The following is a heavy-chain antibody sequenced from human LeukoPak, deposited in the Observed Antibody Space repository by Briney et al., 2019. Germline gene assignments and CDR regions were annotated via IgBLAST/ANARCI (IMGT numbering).Heavy chain of an antibody. CDR2: IIPIFGTA. Sequence: ASVKVSCKAPGYTFTSYAISWVRQAPGQGLEWMGGIIPIFGTANYAQKFQGRVTITADKSTSTAYMELSSLRSEDTAVYYCARSSVPVSQLTAFDIWGQGTMVTVSS. D-gene: IGHD2-2*01. V-gene: IGHV1-69*06. CDR1: GYTFTSYA. CDR3: ARSSVPVSQLTAFDI. J-gene: IGHJ3*02.